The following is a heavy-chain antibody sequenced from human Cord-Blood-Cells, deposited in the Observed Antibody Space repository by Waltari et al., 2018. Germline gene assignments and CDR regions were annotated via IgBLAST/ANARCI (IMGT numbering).Heavy chain of an antibody. Sequence: EVQLVESGGGLVQPGGSLRLSLAASGFTFRSYSMNWVRQAPGKGLEWVSYISSSSSTIYYADSVKGRFTISRDNAKNSLYLQMNSLRDEDTAVYYCARVTAVADWFDPWGQGTLVTVSS. CDR2: ISSSSSTI. CDR1: GFTFRSYS. J-gene: IGHJ5*02. V-gene: IGHV3-48*02. D-gene: IGHD6-19*01. CDR3: ARVTAVADWFDP.